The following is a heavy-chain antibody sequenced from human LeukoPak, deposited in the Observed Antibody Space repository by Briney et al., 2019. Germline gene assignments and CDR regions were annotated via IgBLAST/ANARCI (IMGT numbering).Heavy chain of an antibody. CDR3: AKVQQLVLNWSDTLIDY. D-gene: IGHD6-13*01. Sequence: GGSLRLSCAASGFTFSSYGMHWVRQAPGKGLEWVAVISYDGSNKYYADSVKGRFTISRDNSKNTLYLQMNSLRAEDTAVYYCAKVQQLVLNWSDTLIDYWGQGTLVTVSS. V-gene: IGHV3-30*18. J-gene: IGHJ4*02. CDR2: ISYDGSNK. CDR1: GFTFSSYG.